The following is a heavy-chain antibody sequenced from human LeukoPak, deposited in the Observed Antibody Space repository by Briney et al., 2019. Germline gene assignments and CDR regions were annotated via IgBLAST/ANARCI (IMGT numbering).Heavy chain of an antibody. J-gene: IGHJ6*03. CDR1: GYSFTSYW. CDR3: ARSRIVGATGGYYYYMDV. CDR2: IYPGDSDT. Sequence: GESLKISCKGSGYSFTSYWIGWVRQMPGKGLEWMGIIYPGDSDTRYSPSFQGQVTISADKSISTAYLQWSSLKASDTAMYYCARSRIVGATGGYYYYMDVWGKGTTVTVSS. V-gene: IGHV5-51*01. D-gene: IGHD1-26*01.